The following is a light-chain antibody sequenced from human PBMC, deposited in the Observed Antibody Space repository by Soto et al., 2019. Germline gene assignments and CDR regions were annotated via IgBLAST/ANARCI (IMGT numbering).Light chain of an antibody. CDR3: QQYGNSFVG. CDR2: GAS. CDR1: QTVGSY. Sequence: EIVLTQSPATTSLSPGERATLSCRASQTVGSYLAWYQHKPGQAPRLLIYGASSRATGIPDRFSGSGSGTDFTLIISRLEPEDFAVYYCQQYGNSFVGFGQGTKVDIK. J-gene: IGKJ1*01. V-gene: IGKV3-20*01.